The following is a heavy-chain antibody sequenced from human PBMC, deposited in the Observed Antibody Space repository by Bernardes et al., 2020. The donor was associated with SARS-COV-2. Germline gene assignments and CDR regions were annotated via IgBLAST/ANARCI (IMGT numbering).Heavy chain of an antibody. J-gene: IGHJ5*02. CDR2: VHYTANT. CDR1: GDSITTGGFY. V-gene: IGHV4-61*08. Sequence: SETLSLTCTVSGDSITTGGFYWSWIRQSKGKGLDWIGYVHYTANTKYNPSLEGRVTISIDTSKNQFSLNLTSVTAADTAVYSCARGGRAPAMVGGVTDWFDTWAEGTKVTFS. D-gene: IGHD3-10*01. CDR3: ARGGRAPAMVGGVTDWFDT.